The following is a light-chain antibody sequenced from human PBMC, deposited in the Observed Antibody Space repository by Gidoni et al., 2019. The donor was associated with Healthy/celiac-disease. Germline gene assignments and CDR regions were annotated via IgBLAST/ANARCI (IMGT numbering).Light chain of an antibody. V-gene: IGKV1-5*03. J-gene: IGKJ1*01. CDR3: QQYNSYSET. CDR2: KAS. Sequence: DIHITPSPSTLSASVGDRVTITCRASQSISSWLAWYQQKPGKAPKLLIYKASSLESGVPSRFSGSGSGTEFTLTISSLQPDDFATYYCQQYNSYSETFGQGTKVESK. CDR1: QSISSW.